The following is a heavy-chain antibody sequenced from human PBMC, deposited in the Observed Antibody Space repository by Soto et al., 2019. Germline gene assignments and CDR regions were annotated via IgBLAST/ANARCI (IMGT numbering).Heavy chain of an antibody. CDR3: ARDVGLQHDTGYYDFWSGKNNWFDP. V-gene: IGHV4-59*11. J-gene: IGHJ5*02. CDR1: GGSISGHY. D-gene: IGHD3-3*01. CDR2: ISYSGST. Sequence: KTSETLSLTCTVSGGSISGHYWSWIRQPPGKGLQYIGYISYSGSTNYNPSLKSRVTISVDTSNNQFSLRLSSVTAADTAVYYCARDVGLQHDTGYYDFWSGKNNWFDPWGQGILVTVSS.